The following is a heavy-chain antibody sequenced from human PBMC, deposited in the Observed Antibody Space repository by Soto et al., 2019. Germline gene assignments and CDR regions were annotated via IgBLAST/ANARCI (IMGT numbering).Heavy chain of an antibody. Sequence: GGSLRLSCAASGFTFSSYAMHWVRQAPGKGLEWVAVISYDGSNKYYADSVKGRFTISRDNSKNTLYLQMNSLRAEDTAVYYCARDRGFMRIAVAGPNYYYYGMDVWGQGTTVTVSS. D-gene: IGHD6-19*01. CDR2: ISYDGSNK. V-gene: IGHV3-30-3*01. CDR3: ARDRGFMRIAVAGPNYYYYGMDV. CDR1: GFTFSSYA. J-gene: IGHJ6*02.